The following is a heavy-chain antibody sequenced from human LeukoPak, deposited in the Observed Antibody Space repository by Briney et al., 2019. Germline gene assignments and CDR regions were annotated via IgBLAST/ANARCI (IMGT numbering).Heavy chain of an antibody. J-gene: IGHJ4*02. Sequence: SETLSLTCTVSGGSISSYYWSWIRQPPGKGLEWIGYIYYSGSTNYNPSLKSRVTISVDTSKNQFSLKLSSVTAADTAVYYCARMGLYGSSRYAVGYWGQGTLVTVSS. D-gene: IGHD6-13*01. CDR3: ARMGLYGSSRYAVGY. CDR1: GGSISSYY. CDR2: IYYSGST. V-gene: IGHV4-59*01.